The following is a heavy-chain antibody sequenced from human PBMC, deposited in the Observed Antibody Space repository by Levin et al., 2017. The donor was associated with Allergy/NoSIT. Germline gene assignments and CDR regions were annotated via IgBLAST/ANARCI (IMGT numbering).Heavy chain of an antibody. V-gene: IGHV1-18*01. Sequence: ASVKVSCKASGYTFTSYGISWVRQAPGQGLEWMGWISAYNGNTNYAQKLQGRVTMTTDTSTSTAYMELRSLRSDDTAVYYCARESWGTVVPAAILDFDYWGQGTLVTVSS. D-gene: IGHD2-2*02. J-gene: IGHJ4*02. CDR2: ISAYNGNT. CDR1: GYTFTSYG. CDR3: ARESWGTVVPAAILDFDY.